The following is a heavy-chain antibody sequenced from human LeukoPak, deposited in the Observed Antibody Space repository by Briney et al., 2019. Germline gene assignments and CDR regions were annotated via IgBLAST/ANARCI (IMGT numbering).Heavy chain of an antibody. Sequence: SETLSLTCTVSGGSISSSYWSWIRQPPGKGLEWIGYTSYSGSTDYNPSLKSRVTMSVDTSKNQFSLKLTSVIAADTAVYYCVESGNRGYSYGYSALDVWGQGTTVTVSS. CDR3: VESGNRGYSYGYSALDV. CDR2: TSYSGST. V-gene: IGHV4-59*08. CDR1: GGSISSSY. J-gene: IGHJ3*01. D-gene: IGHD5-18*01.